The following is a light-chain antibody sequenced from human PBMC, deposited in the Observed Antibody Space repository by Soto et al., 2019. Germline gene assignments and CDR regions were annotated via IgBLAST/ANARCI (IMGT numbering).Light chain of an antibody. J-gene: IGKJ2*01. CDR1: QSIGEW. CDR3: QQYNSYSYT. Sequence: DIQMTQSPSTLSASVGDRVTITCRASQSIGEWLAWFQQKPGKAPKLLIFAASTLESGVPPRFSGSGSGTDCTLTISSLQPDDFATYFCQQYNSYSYTFGQGTKLEIK. CDR2: AAS. V-gene: IGKV1-5*03.